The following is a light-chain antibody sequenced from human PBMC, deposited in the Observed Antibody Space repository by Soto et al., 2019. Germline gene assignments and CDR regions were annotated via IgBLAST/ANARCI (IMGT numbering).Light chain of an antibody. J-gene: IGKJ1*01. CDR2: DAS. Sequence: EIVLTQSPATLSLSPGEGATLSCRASQYVSSFLAWYKQKAGQAPRLLIYDASHRATGIPARFSGSGSGTEFTLTISSLQSEDFEVYYCQQYHSWPPTFGQGTNVDIK. V-gene: IGKV3-11*01. CDR3: QQYHSWPPT. CDR1: QYVSSF.